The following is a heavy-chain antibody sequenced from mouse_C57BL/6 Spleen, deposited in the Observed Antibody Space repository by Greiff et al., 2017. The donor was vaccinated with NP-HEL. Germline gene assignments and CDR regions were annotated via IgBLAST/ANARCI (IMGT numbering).Heavy chain of an antibody. J-gene: IGHJ3*01. V-gene: IGHV1-15*01. CDR1: GYTFTDYE. D-gene: IGHD2-3*01. CDR2: IDPETGGT. CDR3: TMGHGYYGGFAY. Sequence: VQLQQSGAELVRPGASVTLSCKASGYTFTDYEMHWVKQTPVHGLEWIGAIDPETGGTAYNQKFKGKAILTADKSSSTAYMELRSRTSEDSAVYYCTMGHGYYGGFAYWGQRTLVTVSA.